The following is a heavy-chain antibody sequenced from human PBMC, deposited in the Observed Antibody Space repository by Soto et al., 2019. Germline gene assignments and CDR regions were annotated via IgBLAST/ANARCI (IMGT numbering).Heavy chain of an antibody. CDR1: GFTFSSYA. Sequence: GGSLSLSCAASGFTFSSYAMSWVRQAPGKGLEWVSAIGGSGGSTYYADSVKGRFTISRDNSKNTLYLQMNSLRAEDTAVYYCAKAYGDYYFDYWGQGALVTVSS. CDR3: AKAYGDYYFDY. J-gene: IGHJ4*02. CDR2: IGGSGGST. D-gene: IGHD4-17*01. V-gene: IGHV3-23*01.